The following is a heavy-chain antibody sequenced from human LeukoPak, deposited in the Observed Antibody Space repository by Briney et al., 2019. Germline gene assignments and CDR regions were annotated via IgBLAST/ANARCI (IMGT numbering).Heavy chain of an antibody. D-gene: IGHD6-6*01. CDR2: IIPIFGTA. CDR1: GGTFSSYA. J-gene: IGHJ6*03. V-gene: IGHV1-69*13. Sequence: SVKVSCKASGGTFSSYAISWVRQAPGQGLEWMGGIIPIFGTANYAQKFQGRVTITADESTSTAYMELSSLRSEDTAVYYCAREGLGQLVRGAYHYYHYMDVWGKGTTVTVSS. CDR3: AREGLGQLVRGAYHYYHYMDV.